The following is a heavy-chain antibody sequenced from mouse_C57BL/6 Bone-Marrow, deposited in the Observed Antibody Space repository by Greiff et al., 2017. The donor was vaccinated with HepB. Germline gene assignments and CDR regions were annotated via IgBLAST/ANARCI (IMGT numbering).Heavy chain of an antibody. D-gene: IGHD2-1*01. CDR3: AEGNSAWFAY. V-gene: IGHV5-4*03. CDR1: GFTFSSYA. CDR2: ISDGGSYT. J-gene: IGHJ3*01. Sequence: EVKVEESGGCLVKPGGSLKLSCAASGFTFSSYAMSWVRQTPEKRLEWVATISDGGSYTYYPDNVKGRFTISRDNAKNNLYLQMSHLKSEDTAMYYCAEGNSAWFAYWGQGTLVTVSA.